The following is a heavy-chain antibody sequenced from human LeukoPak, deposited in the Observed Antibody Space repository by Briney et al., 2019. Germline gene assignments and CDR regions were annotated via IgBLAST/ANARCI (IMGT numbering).Heavy chain of an antibody. V-gene: IGHV1-3*01. CDR1: GYTFTSYA. D-gene: IGHD6-13*01. J-gene: IGHJ4*02. CDR3: ATDRGIAATNALDY. CDR2: INAGNGNT. Sequence: ASVKVSCKASGYTFTSYAMHWVRQAPGQRLEWMGWINAGNGNTKYSQKFQGRVTMTEDTSTDTAYMELSSLRSEDTAVYYCATDRGIAATNALDYWGQGTLVTVSS.